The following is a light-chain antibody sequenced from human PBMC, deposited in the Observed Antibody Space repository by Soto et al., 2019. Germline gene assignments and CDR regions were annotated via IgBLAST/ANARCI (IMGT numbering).Light chain of an antibody. Sequence: QSVLTQPPSVSAAPGQKVTISCSGATSNIGNNHVSWYQQLPGTAPKLLIYEDHNRPSGIPDRFSGSRSDTSATLGITGLQPGDEADYYCGTWDTTLSVVVFGGGTKVTVL. J-gene: IGLJ2*01. CDR1: TSNIGNNH. CDR2: EDH. CDR3: GTWDTTLSVVV. V-gene: IGLV1-51*02.